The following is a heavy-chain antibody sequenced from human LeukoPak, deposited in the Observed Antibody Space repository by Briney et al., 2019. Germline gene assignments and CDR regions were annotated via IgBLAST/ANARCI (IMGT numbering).Heavy chain of an antibody. CDR1: GFTFSSYG. CDR2: ISYDGSNK. CDR3: AKDRVWDWGSTSHHFDY. Sequence: PGGSLRLSCAASGFTFSSYGMHWVRQAPGKGLEWVAVISYDGSNKYYADPVKGRFTISRDNSKNTLYLQMNSLRAEDTAVYYCAKDRVWDWGSTSHHFDYWGQGTLVTVSS. J-gene: IGHJ4*02. D-gene: IGHD2-2*01. V-gene: IGHV3-30*18.